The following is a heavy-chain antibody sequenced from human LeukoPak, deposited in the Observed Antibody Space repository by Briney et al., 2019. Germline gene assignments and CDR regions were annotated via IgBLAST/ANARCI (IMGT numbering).Heavy chain of an antibody. V-gene: IGHV3-7*01. D-gene: IGHD3-3*01. CDR2: LRPDGRDK. Sequence: PGGSLRLSYAASGFTFSYYWMTWVRQAPGKGLERVANLRPDGRDKYYADSVKGRFTISRDNAKNSLYLQMNGLRADDTAIYYCARDAYDDASESWGQGTLVTVSS. CDR3: ARDAYDDASES. J-gene: IGHJ5*02. CDR1: GFTFSYYW.